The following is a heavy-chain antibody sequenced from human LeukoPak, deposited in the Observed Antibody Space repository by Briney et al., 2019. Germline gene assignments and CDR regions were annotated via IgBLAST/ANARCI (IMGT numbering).Heavy chain of an antibody. CDR3: ASPFPTGAAIDY. D-gene: IGHD2-21*01. V-gene: IGHV3-11*01. J-gene: IGHJ4*02. Sequence: PGGSLRLSCAASGFTFSDYYMSWIRQAPGKGLEWVSYISSSGSTIYYADSVKGRFTISRDNAKNSLYLQINSLRAEDTAVYYCASPFPTGAAIDYWGQGTLVTVSP. CDR2: ISSSGSTI. CDR1: GFTFSDYY.